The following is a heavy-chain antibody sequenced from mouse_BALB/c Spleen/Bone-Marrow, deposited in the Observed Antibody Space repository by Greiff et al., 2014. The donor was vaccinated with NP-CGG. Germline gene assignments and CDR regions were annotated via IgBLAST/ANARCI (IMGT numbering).Heavy chain of an antibody. D-gene: IGHD3-1*01. Sequence: QVQLQQSRAELVKPGTSVKLSCKASGYNFTSYWINWVKLRPGQGLEWIGDIYPGSGSTNYNEKFKSKATLTVDTSSSTAYMQLSSLASEDSALYYCARFSQLGLLAYWGQGTLVTVSA. CDR2: IYPGSGST. V-gene: IGHV1-55*01. J-gene: IGHJ3*01. CDR3: ARFSQLGLLAY. CDR1: GYNFTSYW.